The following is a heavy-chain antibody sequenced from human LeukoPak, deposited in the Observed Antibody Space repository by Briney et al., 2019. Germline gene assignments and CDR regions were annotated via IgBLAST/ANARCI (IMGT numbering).Heavy chain of an antibody. Sequence: SETLSLTCTVSGGSISSSSYYWGWIRQPPGKGLEWIGSIYYSGSTNYNPSLKSRVTISVDTSKNQFSLKLSSVTAADTAVYYCARAGSSWYTYLFDYWGQGTLVTVSS. CDR3: ARAGSSWYTYLFDY. CDR1: GGSISSSSYY. D-gene: IGHD6-13*01. J-gene: IGHJ4*02. CDR2: IYYSGST. V-gene: IGHV4-39*07.